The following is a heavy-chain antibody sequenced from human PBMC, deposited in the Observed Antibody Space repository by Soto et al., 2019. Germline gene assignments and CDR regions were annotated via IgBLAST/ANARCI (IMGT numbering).Heavy chain of an antibody. Sequence: EVHLLESGGDLVQPGGSLRLSCAASGFTFSNYAMSWVRQAPGKGLDWVSGISGSAASTFYAYSVKDRFTISRDNSKNTLSMQMHSLRVEDRVVYYCAKWTGRYCSGCRCYLDDPFDYCFQGTLVTVSS. CDR1: GFTFSNYA. J-gene: IGHJ4*02. CDR2: ISGSAAST. V-gene: IGHV3-23*01. CDR3: AKWTGRYCSGCRCYLDDPFDY. D-gene: IGHD2-15*01.